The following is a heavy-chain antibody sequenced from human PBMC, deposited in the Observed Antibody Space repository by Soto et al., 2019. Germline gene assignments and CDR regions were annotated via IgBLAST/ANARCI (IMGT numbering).Heavy chain of an antibody. Sequence: PSETLSLTCAVSGGSISSGGYSWSWIRQPPGKGLEWIGYIYHSGSTYYNPSLKRRATISVDTSKNEFSLRLTSVTATDTAVYYCNVNSSGWHYFDSWGQGALVTVS. V-gene: IGHV4-30-2*01. D-gene: IGHD6-25*01. CDR1: GGSISSGGYS. CDR2: IYHSGST. J-gene: IGHJ4*02. CDR3: NVNSSGWHYFDS.